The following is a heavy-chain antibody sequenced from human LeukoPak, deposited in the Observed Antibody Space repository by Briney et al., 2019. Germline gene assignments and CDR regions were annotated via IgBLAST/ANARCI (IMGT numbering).Heavy chain of an antibody. CDR3: AREGRAYRYSSSWYPTPSWFDP. J-gene: IGHJ5*02. D-gene: IGHD6-13*01. Sequence: QPGGSLRLSCAASEFSVGSNYMTWVRQAPGKGLEWVSLIYSGGSTYYADSVKGRFTISRDNSKNTLCLQMNSLRAEDTAVYYCAREGRAYRYSSSWYPTPSWFDPWGQGTLVTVSS. V-gene: IGHV3-66*01. CDR2: IYSGGST. CDR1: EFSVGSNY.